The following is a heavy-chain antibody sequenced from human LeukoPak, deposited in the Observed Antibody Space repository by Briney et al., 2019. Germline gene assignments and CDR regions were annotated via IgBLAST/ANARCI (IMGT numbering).Heavy chain of an antibody. J-gene: IGHJ4*02. D-gene: IGHD1-14*01. CDR2: IRYDGSKK. Sequence: GGSLRLSCAASGITFSNYGMHWVRQAPGKGLEWVTFIRYDGSKKYYADSVKGRSSISRDNSKNTLYLQMNSLRVEDTAVYYCAKDQSGWGLNPDYWGQGTLVIVSP. CDR1: GITFSNYG. CDR3: AKDQSGWGLNPDY. V-gene: IGHV3-30*02.